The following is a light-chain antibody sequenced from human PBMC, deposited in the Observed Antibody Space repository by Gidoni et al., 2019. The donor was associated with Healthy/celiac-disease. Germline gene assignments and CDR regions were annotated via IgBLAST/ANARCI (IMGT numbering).Light chain of an antibody. CDR1: QSVSSSY. J-gene: IGKJ2*01. CDR2: GAS. Sequence: DIVLTQSPGTLSLSPGERATLSCRASQSVSSSYLAWYQQNPGQAPRLLIYGASSRATGIPDRFSGSGSGTDFTLTISRLEPEDFAVYYCQQYGSSPYTFXXXTKLEIK. CDR3: QQYGSSPYT. V-gene: IGKV3-20*01.